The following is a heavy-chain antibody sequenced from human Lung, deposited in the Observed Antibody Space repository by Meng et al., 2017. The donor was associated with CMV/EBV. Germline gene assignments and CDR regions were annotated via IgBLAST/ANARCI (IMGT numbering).Heavy chain of an antibody. V-gene: IGHV1-2*02. J-gene: IGHJ6*02. D-gene: IGHD2-8*01. CDR2: INPNTGGT. CDR3: ASPYVLRNYGMDV. Sequence: AXVXVSXXASGYTFTGYYIHWVRQAPGQGLEWMGWINPNTGGTNYAQNFQGRVTMTRDTSISAVYMELSRLRSDDTAVYYCASPYVLRNYGMDVWGQGPTVTVSS. CDR1: GYTFTGYY.